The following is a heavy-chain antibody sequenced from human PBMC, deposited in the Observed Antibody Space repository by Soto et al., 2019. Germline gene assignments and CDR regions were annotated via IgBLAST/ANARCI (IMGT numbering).Heavy chain of an antibody. J-gene: IGHJ6*02. CDR3: ASPPNSGYDDPRNYNGMDV. CDR1: GYTFASYA. V-gene: IGHV1-3*01. CDR2: INAGNGNT. Sequence: GASVKVSCKASGYTFASYAMHWVRQAPGQRLEWMGWINAGNGNTKYSQKFQGRVTITRDTSASTAYMELSSLRSEDTAVYYCASPPNSGYDDPRNYNGMDVWGQGTTGTVSS. D-gene: IGHD5-12*01.